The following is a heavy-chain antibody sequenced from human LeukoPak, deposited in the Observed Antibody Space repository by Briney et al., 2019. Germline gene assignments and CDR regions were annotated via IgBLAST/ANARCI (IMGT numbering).Heavy chain of an antibody. V-gene: IGHV4-30-2*01. Sequence: PSQTLSLTCAVSGGSMSSGGYSWSWIRQPPGKGLEWIGYIYHGGSTYYNPSLKSRVTISVDKSRNQFSLQLRSVTAADTAVYYCARVRSPWDAFDIWGQGTMVTVSS. CDR2: IYHGGST. D-gene: IGHD1-26*01. CDR3: ARVRSPWDAFDI. CDR1: GGSMSSGGYS. J-gene: IGHJ3*02.